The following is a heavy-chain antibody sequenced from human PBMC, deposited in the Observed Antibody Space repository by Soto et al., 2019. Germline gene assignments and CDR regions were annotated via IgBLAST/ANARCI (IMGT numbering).Heavy chain of an antibody. D-gene: IGHD2-15*01. CDR2: ISYDGSNK. CDR1: GFTFSSYS. CDR3: ARDGEDCSGGSCYLYYYYGMDV. V-gene: IGHV3-30-3*01. Sequence: GGSLXLSCAASGFTFSSYSMHWVRQAPGKGLEWVAVISYDGSNKYYADSVKGRFTISRDNSKNTLYLQMNSLRAEDTAVYYCARDGEDCSGGSCYLYYYYGMDVWGQGTTVTVSS. J-gene: IGHJ6*02.